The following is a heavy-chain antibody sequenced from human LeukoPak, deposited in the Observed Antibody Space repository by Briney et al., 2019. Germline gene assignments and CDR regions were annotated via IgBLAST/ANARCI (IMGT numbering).Heavy chain of an antibody. CDR1: GYTFTNYG. CDR2: ISGYNDHT. J-gene: IGHJ4*02. Sequence: ASVRDSCKASGYTFTNYGISWVRQAPGQGLEWMGWISGYNDHTNYAQKLQGRVTITTDTSTRTPYMELRSLRSDDTAVYYCARGSTARYYCDSSGYYRGAFDYWGQGTLVTVSS. V-gene: IGHV1-18*01. CDR3: ARGSTARYYCDSSGYYRGAFDY. D-gene: IGHD3-22*01.